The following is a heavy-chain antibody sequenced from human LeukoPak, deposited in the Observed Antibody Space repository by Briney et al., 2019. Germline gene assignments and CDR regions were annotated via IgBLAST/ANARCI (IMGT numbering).Heavy chain of an antibody. V-gene: IGHV3-30*18. D-gene: IGHD3-10*01. J-gene: IGHJ4*02. CDR1: GFTFSSYG. CDR2: ISYDGSNK. Sequence: GGSLRLSCAASGFTFSSYGMHWVRQAPGKGLEWVAVISYDGSNKYYADSVKGRFTISRDNSKNTLYLQMNSLRAEDTAVYYCAKDEGGFGEFYFDYWGQGTLVTVSS. CDR3: AKDEGGFGEFYFDY.